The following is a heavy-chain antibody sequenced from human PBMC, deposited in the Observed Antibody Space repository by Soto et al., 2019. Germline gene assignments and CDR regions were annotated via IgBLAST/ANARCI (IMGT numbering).Heavy chain of an antibody. D-gene: IGHD6-13*01. J-gene: IGHJ5*02. CDR1: GFTFSSYA. CDR2: ISGSGGST. Sequence: EVQLLESGGGLVQPGGSLRLSCAASGFTFSSYAMSWVRQAPGKGLEWVSAISGSGGSTYYADSVKGRFTISRDNSKNTLYMQMNSLRAEDTAVYYCAKDLTGIAAAGSLSLKLSGWFDPWGQGTLVTVSS. CDR3: AKDLTGIAAAGSLSLKLSGWFDP. V-gene: IGHV3-23*01.